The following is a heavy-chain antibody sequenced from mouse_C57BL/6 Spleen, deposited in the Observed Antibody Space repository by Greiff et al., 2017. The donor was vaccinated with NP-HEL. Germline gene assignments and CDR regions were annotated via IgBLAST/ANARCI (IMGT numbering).Heavy chain of an antibody. J-gene: IGHJ2*01. Sequence: VQLQQSVAELVRPGASVKLSCTASGFNIKNTYMHWVKQRPEQGLEWIGRIDPANGNTKYAPKFQGKATITADTSSNTAYLQLSSLTSEDTAIYYCASYYGSSFGYDGSLDYWGQGTTLTVSS. CDR3: ASYYGSSFGYDGSLDY. D-gene: IGHD1-1*01. CDR1: GFNIKNTY. CDR2: IDPANGNT. V-gene: IGHV14-3*01.